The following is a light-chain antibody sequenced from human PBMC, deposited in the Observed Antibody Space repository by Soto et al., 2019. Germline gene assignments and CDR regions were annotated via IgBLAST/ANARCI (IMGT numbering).Light chain of an antibody. CDR2: DVN. Sequence: QSALTQPASVSGSPGQSITISCTGTSSDIGAYNYVSWYQQHPGKAPKLMIYDVNIRPSGVSNRFSGSKSGNTASLTISGLQAEDEADYYCTSWTNSITMIYGGGTKVTVL. CDR1: SSDIGAYNY. V-gene: IGLV2-14*03. J-gene: IGLJ2*01. CDR3: TSWTNSITMI.